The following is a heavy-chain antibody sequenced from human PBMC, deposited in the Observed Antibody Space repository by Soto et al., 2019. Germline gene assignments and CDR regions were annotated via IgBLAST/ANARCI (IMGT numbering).Heavy chain of an antibody. CDR1: GFTFSSYW. D-gene: IGHD2-2*01. CDR2: VNSDGSST. Sequence: GGSLRLSCAASGFTFSSYWMLWVRQAPGKGLVWVSRVNSDGSSTNYADSVKGRFTISRDNAKNTLYLQMNSLRAEDTAVYYCVRAPRGSSTYYYYYYYMDVWGKGTTVTVSS. CDR3: VRAPRGSSTYYYYYYYMDV. V-gene: IGHV3-74*01. J-gene: IGHJ6*03.